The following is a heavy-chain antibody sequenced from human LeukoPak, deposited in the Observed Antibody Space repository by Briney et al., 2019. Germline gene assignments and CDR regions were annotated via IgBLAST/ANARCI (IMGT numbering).Heavy chain of an antibody. Sequence: SETLSLTCTVSGGSISSYYWSWIRQPAGKGLEWIGRIYTSGGTNYNPSLKSRVTISVDKSKNQFSLKLSSVTAADTAVYYCAKHSGWSFDYWGQGTLVTVSS. CDR3: AKHSGWSFDY. J-gene: IGHJ4*02. CDR2: IYTSGGT. CDR1: GGSISSYY. V-gene: IGHV4-4*07. D-gene: IGHD6-19*01.